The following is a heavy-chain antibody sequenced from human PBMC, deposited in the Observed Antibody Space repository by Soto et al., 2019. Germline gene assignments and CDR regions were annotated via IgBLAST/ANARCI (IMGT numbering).Heavy chain of an antibody. Sequence: SETLSLTCTVSGGSISSSSYYWGWIRQPPGKGLEWIGSIYYSGSTYYNPSLKSRVTISVDTSKNQFSLKLSSVTAADTAVYFCAPRRGDGFGELEDAFDIWGQGTMVTVSS. J-gene: IGHJ3*02. CDR1: GGSISSSSYY. CDR2: IYYSGST. CDR3: APRRGDGFGELEDAFDI. D-gene: IGHD3-10*01. V-gene: IGHV4-39*01.